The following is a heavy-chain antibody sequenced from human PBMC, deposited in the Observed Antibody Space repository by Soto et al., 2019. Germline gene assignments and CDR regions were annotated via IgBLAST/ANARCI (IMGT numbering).Heavy chain of an antibody. V-gene: IGHV3-15*01. D-gene: IGHD3-16*01. CDR2: IKSIPDGGTT. CDR1: GFSFTNAW. Sequence: EVQLVESGGGLVMPGGSLRLSGAASGFSFTNAWMTWVRQAPGKGLEWLGHIKSIPDGGTTDYAASVKGRFIISREDSKGTLYLQMNSLQSEDTGVYYCTTDPRGAFWSPLADYWGQGTLVTVSS. J-gene: IGHJ4*02. CDR3: TTDPRGAFWSPLADY.